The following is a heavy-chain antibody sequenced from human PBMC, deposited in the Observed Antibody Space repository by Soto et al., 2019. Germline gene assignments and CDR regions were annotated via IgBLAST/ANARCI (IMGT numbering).Heavy chain of an antibody. Sequence: QLQLQESGPGLVKPSETLSLTCTVSGGSISSSSYYWGWIRQPPGKGLEWIGSIYYSGSTYYNPSLKSRVTISVDTSKNQFSLKLSSVTAADTAVYYCARRLAAAGHFDLWGRGTLVTFSS. CDR2: IYYSGST. CDR3: ARRLAAAGHFDL. V-gene: IGHV4-39*01. D-gene: IGHD6-13*01. CDR1: GGSISSSSYY. J-gene: IGHJ2*01.